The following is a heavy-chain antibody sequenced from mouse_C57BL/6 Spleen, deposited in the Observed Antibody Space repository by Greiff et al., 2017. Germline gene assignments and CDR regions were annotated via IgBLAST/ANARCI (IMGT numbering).Heavy chain of an antibody. D-gene: IGHD4-1*01. CDR3: ARRGLTGTVYAMDY. J-gene: IGHJ4*01. Sequence: VQLQQSGPELVKPGASVKISCKASGYAFSNSWMNWVKQRPGKGLEWIGRIYPGDGDTNYNGKFKGKATLTADKSSSTAYMQLSSLTSEDSAVYFCARRGLTGTVYAMDYWGQGTSVTVSS. CDR1: GYAFSNSW. V-gene: IGHV1-82*01. CDR2: IYPGDGDT.